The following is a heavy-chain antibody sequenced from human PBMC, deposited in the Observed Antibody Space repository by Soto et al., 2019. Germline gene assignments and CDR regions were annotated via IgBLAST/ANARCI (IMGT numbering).Heavy chain of an antibody. CDR2: ISGSGGST. D-gene: IGHD6-19*01. Sequence: GGSLRLSCAASGFTFSSYAMSWVRQAPGKGLEWVSAISGSGGSTYYADSVKGRFTISRDNSKNTLYLQMNSLRAADTAVYYWAKEGVAGQVFDYWGQGTLVTVSS. V-gene: IGHV3-23*01. CDR1: GFTFSSYA. CDR3: AKEGVAGQVFDY. J-gene: IGHJ4*02.